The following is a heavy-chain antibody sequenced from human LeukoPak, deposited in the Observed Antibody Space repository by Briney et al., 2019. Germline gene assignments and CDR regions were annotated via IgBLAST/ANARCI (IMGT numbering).Heavy chain of an antibody. V-gene: IGHV3-66*02. D-gene: IGHD4-11*01. J-gene: IGHJ4*02. CDR2: IYSGGST. CDR1: GFTVSSNY. CDR3: ARGVTLDY. Sequence: GGSLRLSCAASGFTVSSNYMSWVRHAPGKGLEWVSVIYSGGSTYCADSVKGRFTISRDNAKNTLYLQMNSLRAEDTAVYYCARGVTLDYWGQGTLVTVSS.